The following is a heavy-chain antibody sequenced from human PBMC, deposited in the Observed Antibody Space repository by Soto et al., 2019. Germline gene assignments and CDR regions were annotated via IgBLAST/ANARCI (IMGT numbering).Heavy chain of an antibody. J-gene: IGHJ4*02. Sequence: GGSLRLSCAASGFTFDDYAMHWVRQAPGKGLEWVSGISWNSGSIGYADSVKGRFTISRDNAKNSLYLQMNSLRAEDTALYYCAKAHNYYLDYWGQGTLVTVSS. CDR2: ISWNSGSI. V-gene: IGHV3-9*01. CDR3: AKAHNYYLDY. CDR1: GFTFDDYA. D-gene: IGHD1-20*01.